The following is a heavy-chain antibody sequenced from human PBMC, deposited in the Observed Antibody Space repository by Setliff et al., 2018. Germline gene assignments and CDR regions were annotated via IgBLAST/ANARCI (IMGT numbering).Heavy chain of an antibody. CDR2: IYPGDSDT. V-gene: IGHV5-51*01. J-gene: IGHJ6*03. Sequence: PGESLTISCKGSGYRFSSHWIGWVRQMPGKGLEWMGIIYPGDSDTRYSPSFQGQVTISADKSISTAYLQWSSLKASDTAMYYCARQARGYYYDSSGYYRASPGYYYMDVWGKGTTVTVSS. CDR3: ARQARGYYYDSSGYYRASPGYYYMDV. D-gene: IGHD3-22*01. CDR1: GYRFSSHW.